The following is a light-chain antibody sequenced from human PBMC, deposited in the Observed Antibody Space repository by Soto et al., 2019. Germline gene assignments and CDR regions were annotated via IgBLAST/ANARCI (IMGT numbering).Light chain of an antibody. Sequence: QSALTQPRSVSGSPGQSVTFSCTGTSGDIGAYNYVSWYQFHPGKAPKMISYDVNKRPSGVPDRFSGAKSGNTASLTISWLQAEDEADYHGGSYAHTSRVFGGGTKLTVL. CDR1: SGDIGAYNY. CDR3: GSYAHTSRV. CDR2: DVN. J-gene: IGLJ3*02. V-gene: IGLV2-11*01.